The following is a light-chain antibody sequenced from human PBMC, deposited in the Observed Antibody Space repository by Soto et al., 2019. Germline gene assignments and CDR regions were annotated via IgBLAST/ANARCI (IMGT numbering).Light chain of an antibody. J-gene: IGKJ4*01. CDR1: QSISGW. CDR3: QQSYSTPPVT. V-gene: IGKV1-39*01. CDR2: AAS. Sequence: DTQLTQSPSTLSASAGDRVTITCRASQSISGWLAWYQQKPGKAPKLLIYAASSLQSGVPSRFSGSGSGTDFTLTISSLQPEDFATYYCQQSYSTPPVTFGGGTKVDIK.